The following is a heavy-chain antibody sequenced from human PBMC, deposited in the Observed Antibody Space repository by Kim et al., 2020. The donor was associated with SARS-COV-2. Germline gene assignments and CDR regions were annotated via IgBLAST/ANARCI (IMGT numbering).Heavy chain of an antibody. Sequence: GGSLRLSCAASGFTFSSYSMNWVRQAPGKGLEWVSSISSSSSYIYYAASVKGRFTISRDNAKNSLYLQMNSLRAEDTAVYYCARDEVDIVVVPAAPFDYWGQGTLVTVSS. CDR3: ARDEVDIVVVPAAPFDY. CDR1: GFTFSSYS. J-gene: IGHJ4*02. CDR2: ISSSSSYI. V-gene: IGHV3-21*01. D-gene: IGHD2-2*03.